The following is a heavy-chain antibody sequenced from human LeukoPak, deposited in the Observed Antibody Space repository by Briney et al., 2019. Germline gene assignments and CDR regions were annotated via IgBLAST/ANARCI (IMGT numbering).Heavy chain of an antibody. J-gene: IGHJ4*02. CDR2: IRYDGSNK. Sequence: GGSLRLSCAASGFTFSSYGMHWVRQAPGKGLEWVAFIRYDGSNKYYADSVKGRFTISRDNSKNTLYLQMNSLRAEDTAVYYCAKARTFGYCSSTSCYSAADYWGQGTLVTVSS. V-gene: IGHV3-30*02. CDR1: GFTFSSYG. D-gene: IGHD2-2*03. CDR3: AKARTFGYCSSTSCYSAADY.